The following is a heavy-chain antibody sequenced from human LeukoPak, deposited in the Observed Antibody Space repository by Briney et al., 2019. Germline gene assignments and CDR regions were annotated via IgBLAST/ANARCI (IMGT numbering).Heavy chain of an antibody. CDR1: GGSISSSSYY. Sequence: ASQTLSLTCTVSGGSISSSSYYWGWIRQPPGKGLEWIGSIYYSGSTYYNPSLKSRVTISVDTSKNQFSLKQSSVTAADTAVYYCASHGGHIVELPAATPTYYHDSSGFAFWGQGAPVTVSS. V-gene: IGHV4-39*07. CDR2: IYYSGST. J-gene: IGHJ4*02. D-gene: IGHD3-22*01. CDR3: ASHGGHIVELPAATPTYYHDSSGFAF.